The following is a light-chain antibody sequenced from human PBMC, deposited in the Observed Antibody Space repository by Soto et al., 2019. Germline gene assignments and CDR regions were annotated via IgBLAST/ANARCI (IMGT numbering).Light chain of an antibody. J-gene: IGKJ4*01. CDR2: DAS. Sequence: IVLTQSPATLSLSPGERASLSCRASQTVGKDLAWYQLRPGQAPRLLIFDASNRATGVPPRFSGSRSGSDFTLTISSLDLEDFALYYCQQRSAWPFTFGGGT. CDR3: QQRSAWPFT. CDR1: QTVGKD. V-gene: IGKV3-11*01.